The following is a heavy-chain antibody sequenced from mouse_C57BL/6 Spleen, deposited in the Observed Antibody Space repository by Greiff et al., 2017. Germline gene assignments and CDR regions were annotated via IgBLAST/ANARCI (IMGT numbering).Heavy chain of an antibody. CDR2: IYPGDGDT. CDR3: ARKDAGYYGSGPPFAY. J-gene: IGHJ3*01. D-gene: IGHD1-1*01. Sequence: QVQLKQSGPELVKPGASVKISCKASGYAFSSSWMNWVKQRPGKGLEWIGRIYPGDGDTNYNGKFKGKATLTADQSSSPAYMQLSSLTSADSAVYFCARKDAGYYGSGPPFAYWGQGTLVTVSA. V-gene: IGHV1-82*01. CDR1: GYAFSSSW.